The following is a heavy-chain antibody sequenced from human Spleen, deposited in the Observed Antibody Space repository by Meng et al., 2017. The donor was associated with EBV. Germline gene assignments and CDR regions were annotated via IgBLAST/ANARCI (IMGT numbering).Heavy chain of an antibody. CDR1: GDSTSLRAYY. CDR3: ARPTRADYYPPFGY. CDR2: HYSTGRP. J-gene: IGHJ4*02. V-gene: IGHV4-39*01. D-gene: IGHD3-22*01. Sequence: QEPAPRPVQPSATLFPAVTVSGDSTSLRAYYLRGLLNPPGTAPEWPATHYSTGRPYFVPSLSSRVILPVHTSKNQYSLRLSPVTAADTAVYYCARPTRADYYPPFGYWGTRALVTVSS.